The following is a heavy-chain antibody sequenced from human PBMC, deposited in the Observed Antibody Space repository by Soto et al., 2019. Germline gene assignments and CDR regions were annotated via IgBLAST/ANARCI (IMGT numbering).Heavy chain of an antibody. Sequence: ASVKVSCKASGYTLTGYYMHWVRQAPGQGLEWMGCINPNSGDTNYAQKFQGRVTMTRDTSISTAYMELSTLRADDTAVYYCARESITARHDAFDVWGQGTTVTVSS. CDR1: GYTLTGYY. CDR2: INPNSGDT. D-gene: IGHD1-20*01. CDR3: ARESITARHDAFDV. J-gene: IGHJ3*01. V-gene: IGHV1-2*02.